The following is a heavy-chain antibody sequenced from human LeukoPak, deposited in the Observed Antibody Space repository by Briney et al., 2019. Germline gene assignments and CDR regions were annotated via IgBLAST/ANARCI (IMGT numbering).Heavy chain of an antibody. CDR1: GYTFTSYD. J-gene: IGHJ4*02. CDR2: MNPNSGNT. CDR3: ARGDSSGKRGKGYFDY. Sequence: ASVKVSCKASGYTFTSYDINWVRQATGQGLEWMGLMNPNSGNTGYAQKFQGRVTMTRNTSISTAYMELSSLRSEDTAVYYCARGDSSGKRGKGYFDYWGQGTLVTVSS. D-gene: IGHD3-22*01. V-gene: IGHV1-8*01.